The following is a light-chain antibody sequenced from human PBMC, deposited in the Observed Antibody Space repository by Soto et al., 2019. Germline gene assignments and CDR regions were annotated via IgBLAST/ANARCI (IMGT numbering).Light chain of an antibody. V-gene: IGKV3-11*01. J-gene: IGKJ5*01. CDR3: QQRKKGPPIT. CDR1: QTVDNF. Sequence: EIVLTQSPVIVSLSPGERATLSCRASQTVDNFLAWYQLKPGKAPRLLIYDATKRASGIPVRFTGSGSGTDFILTISNIEAEDVAIYYCQQRKKGPPITFGQGTRLDIK. CDR2: DAT.